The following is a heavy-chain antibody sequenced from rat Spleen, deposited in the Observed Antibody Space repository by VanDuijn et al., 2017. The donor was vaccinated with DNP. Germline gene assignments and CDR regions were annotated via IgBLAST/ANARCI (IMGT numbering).Heavy chain of an antibody. CDR2: ISTGGGNT. CDR1: GFTFSNYY. CDR3: ATREIGTTPYYFDY. J-gene: IGHJ2*01. V-gene: IGHV5S11*01. Sequence: EVQLVESGGGLVQPGRSMKLSCAASGFTFSNYYMAWVRQAPTKGLEWVAAISTGGGNTYYRDSVKGRFTISRDNAKSTLYLQMDSLRSEETATYYCATREIGTTPYYFDYWGQGVMVTVSS. D-gene: IGHD1-5*01.